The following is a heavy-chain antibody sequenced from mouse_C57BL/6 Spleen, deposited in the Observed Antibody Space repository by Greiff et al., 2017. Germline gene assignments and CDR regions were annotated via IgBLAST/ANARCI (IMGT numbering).Heavy chain of an antibody. Sequence: EVQLQESGGGLVKPGGSLKLSCAASGFTFSDYGMHWVRQAPEKGLEWVAYISSGSSTIYYSDTVKGRFTISRDNAKNTLFLQMTIRRSEDTAMYYCARITTVYYYAMDYWGQGTSVTVSS. J-gene: IGHJ4*01. V-gene: IGHV5-17*01. D-gene: IGHD1-1*01. CDR1: GFTFSDYG. CDR2: ISSGSSTI. CDR3: ARITTVYYYAMDY.